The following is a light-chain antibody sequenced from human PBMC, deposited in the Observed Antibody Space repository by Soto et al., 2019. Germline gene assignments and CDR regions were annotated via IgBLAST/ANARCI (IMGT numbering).Light chain of an antibody. J-gene: IGKJ4*01. CDR1: QSISSW. V-gene: IGKV1-5*03. CDR2: TAS. Sequence: DIQMTQSPSTLSASVGDRVTITCRASQSISSWLAWYQQKPGKAPNLLIYTASNLKSGVPSRFSGSGSWTEFTLTISSLQPDDFATSYCQEYNSDSGVTFGGGTKVEIK. CDR3: QEYNSDSGVT.